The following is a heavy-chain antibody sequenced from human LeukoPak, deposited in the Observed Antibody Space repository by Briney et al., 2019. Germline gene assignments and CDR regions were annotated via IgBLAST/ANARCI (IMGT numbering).Heavy chain of an antibody. V-gene: IGHV3-30*02. J-gene: IGHJ4*02. D-gene: IGHD2-2*01. CDR1: GFTFSSYG. Sequence: GGSLRLSCAASGFTFSSYGMHWVRQAPGKGLEWVAFIRYDGSNKYYADSVKGRFTISRDNSKNTLYLQMNSLRAEDTAVYYCAKSLGYCSSTSCPFDHWGQGTLVTVSS. CDR2: IRYDGSNK. CDR3: AKSLGYCSSTSCPFDH.